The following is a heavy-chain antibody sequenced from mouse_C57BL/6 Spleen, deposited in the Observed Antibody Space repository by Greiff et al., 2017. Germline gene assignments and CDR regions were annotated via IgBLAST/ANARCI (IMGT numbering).Heavy chain of an antibody. V-gene: IGHV1-63*01. D-gene: IGHD3-2*02. CDR1: GYTFTNYW. Sequence: VQLQQSGAELVRPGTSVKMSCKASGYTFTNYWIGWAKQRPGHGLEWIGDIYPGGGYTNYNEKFKGKATLTADKSSSTAYMQFSSLTSEDSAIYYCARGSGYNYYAMDYWGQGTSVTVSS. CDR2: IYPGGGYT. CDR3: ARGSGYNYYAMDY. J-gene: IGHJ4*01.